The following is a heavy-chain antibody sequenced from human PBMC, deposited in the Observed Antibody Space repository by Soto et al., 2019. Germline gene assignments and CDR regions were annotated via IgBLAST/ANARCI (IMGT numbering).Heavy chain of an antibody. CDR3: ARLPYDILTGYIYFDY. J-gene: IGHJ4*02. CDR2: IYHSGST. D-gene: IGHD3-9*01. Sequence: SETLSLTCTVSGYSISSGYYWGWIRQPPGKGLEWIGSIYHSGSTYYNPSLKSRVTISVDTSKNQFSLKLISVTAADAAVYYCARLPYDILTGYIYFDYWGQGTLVTVSS. CDR1: GYSISSGYY. V-gene: IGHV4-38-2*02.